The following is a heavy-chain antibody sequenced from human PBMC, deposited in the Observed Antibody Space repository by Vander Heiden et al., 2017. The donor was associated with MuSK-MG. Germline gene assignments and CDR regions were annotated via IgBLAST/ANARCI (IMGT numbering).Heavy chain of an antibody. CDR1: GYSISSGYY. J-gene: IGHJ3*02. CDR2: IYHSGST. D-gene: IGHD3-3*01. Sequence: QVQLQESGPGLVKPSETLSLTCAVSGYSISSGYYWGWIRQPPGKGLEWIGSIYHSGSTYYNPSLKSRGTISVDTSKNQFSRKMSSVNAEDTDVYYCARPRGSELWSGKGAFDIWGQGKMVTVSS. V-gene: IGHV4-38-2*01. CDR3: ARPRGSELWSGKGAFDI.